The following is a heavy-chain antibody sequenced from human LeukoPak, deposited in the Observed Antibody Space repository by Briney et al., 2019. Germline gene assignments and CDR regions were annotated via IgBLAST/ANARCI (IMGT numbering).Heavy chain of an antibody. Sequence: SETLSLTCTVSGGSISSSSYYWGWIRQPPGKGLEWIGSIYYSGSTYYNPSLKSRVTISVDTSKNQFSLKLSSVTAADTAVYYCARHAYCGGDCPEYFQHWGQGTLVTVSS. CDR1: GGSISSSSYY. D-gene: IGHD2-21*01. J-gene: IGHJ1*01. V-gene: IGHV4-39*01. CDR2: IYYSGST. CDR3: ARHAYCGGDCPEYFQH.